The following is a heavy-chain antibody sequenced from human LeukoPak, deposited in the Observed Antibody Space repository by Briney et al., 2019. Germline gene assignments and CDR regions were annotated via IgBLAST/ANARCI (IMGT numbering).Heavy chain of an antibody. CDR1: GFTFSSYT. Sequence: GGSLRLSCAASGFTFSSYTMNWVRQAPGKGLEWVSCISSNSDYIFYADSLKGRVTISGDNAKNSLYLQMNSLRAEDTAIYYSARGDTTVTRHFDYWGQGTLVTVSS. CDR3: ARGDTTVTRHFDY. CDR2: ISSNSDYI. J-gene: IGHJ4*02. V-gene: IGHV3-21*04. D-gene: IGHD4-17*01.